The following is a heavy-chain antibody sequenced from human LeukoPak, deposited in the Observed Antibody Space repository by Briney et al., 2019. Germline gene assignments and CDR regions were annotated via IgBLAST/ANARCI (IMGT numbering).Heavy chain of an antibody. V-gene: IGHV5-51*01. CDR3: ARELYCSGGSCYHFDY. Sequence: GGSLQISCKGSGYCFSNYWIGWVRRMPGKGLEWMGIIYPVDSDTRYSPSFQGQVTISADESINTAYLQWSSLKASDTAMYYCARELYCSGGSCYHFDYWGQGTLVTVSS. CDR2: IYPVDSDT. J-gene: IGHJ4*02. CDR1: GYCFSNYW. D-gene: IGHD2-15*01.